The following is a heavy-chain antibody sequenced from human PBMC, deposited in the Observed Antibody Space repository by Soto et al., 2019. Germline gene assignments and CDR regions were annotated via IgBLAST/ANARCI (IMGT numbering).Heavy chain of an antibody. CDR1: GGSVSSGASH. Sequence: SETLSLTFIVPGGSVSSGASHWTVIRQSPGKGLEWIGYISYSWTTVYNPSLKSRVTISVDTSKNQFSLKLTSATNEDKAVYYCASLEWSTSQIGVWGQGKKVAVS. J-gene: IGHJ3*01. V-gene: IGHV4-61*08. D-gene: IGHD3-3*01. CDR2: ISYSWTT. CDR3: ASLEWSTSQIGV.